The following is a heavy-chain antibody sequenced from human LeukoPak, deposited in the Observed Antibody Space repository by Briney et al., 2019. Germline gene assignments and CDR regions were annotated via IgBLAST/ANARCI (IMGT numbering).Heavy chain of an antibody. J-gene: IGHJ6*03. CDR3: ARVRWYYGASGSRQTYYYIDV. CDR1: GFSITSGYH. V-gene: IGHV4-38-2*02. Sequence: SETLSLTCTVSGFSITSGYHWGWIRQPPGRGLEWIGKTYYTGTTDYNSSLKTRVNISVDKSMNQFSLKLTSVTAADSAVYYCARVRWYYGASGSRQTYYYIDVWGKGTTVSVSS. CDR2: TYYTGTT. D-gene: IGHD3-10*01.